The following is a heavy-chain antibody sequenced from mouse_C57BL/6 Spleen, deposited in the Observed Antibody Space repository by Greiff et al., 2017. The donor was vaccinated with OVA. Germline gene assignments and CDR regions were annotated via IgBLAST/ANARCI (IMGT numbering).Heavy chain of an antibody. Sequence: VQLQQSGPELVKPGASVKISCKASGYAFSSSWLNWVKQRPGKGLEWIVRIYPGDGDTNYNGKFKGKATLTADKSSSTAYMQLSSLTSEDSAVYFCARRDITTRGYFDVWGTGTTVTVSS. CDR3: ARRDITTRGYFDV. V-gene: IGHV1-82*01. J-gene: IGHJ1*03. CDR1: GYAFSSSW. CDR2: IYPGDGDT. D-gene: IGHD1-1*01.